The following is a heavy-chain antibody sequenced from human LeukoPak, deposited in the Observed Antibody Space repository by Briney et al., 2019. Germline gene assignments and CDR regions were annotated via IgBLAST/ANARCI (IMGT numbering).Heavy chain of an antibody. CDR3: ARDLDYGSGSYYDY. Sequence: SETLSLTCTVSGGSISSHYWSWIRQPPGKGLEWIGYIYYSGSTSYNPSLKSRVTISVDTSKNQFSLKLSSVTAADTAVYYCARDLDYGSGSYYDYWGQGTLVTVSS. V-gene: IGHV4-59*11. J-gene: IGHJ4*02. CDR1: GGSISSHY. CDR2: IYYSGST. D-gene: IGHD3-10*01.